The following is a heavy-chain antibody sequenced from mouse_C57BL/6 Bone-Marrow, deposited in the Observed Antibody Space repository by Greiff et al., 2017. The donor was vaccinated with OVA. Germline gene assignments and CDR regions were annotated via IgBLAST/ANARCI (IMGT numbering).Heavy chain of an antibody. J-gene: IGHJ2*01. CDR3: TPAPFDY. Sequence: VQLKQSGAELVRPGASVKLSCTASGFNIKDDYMHWVKQRPEQGLEWIGWIDPENGDTEYASKLQGKDTITADTASNTAYLQLSSLTSEDTAVYYCTPAPFDYWGQGTTLTVSS. V-gene: IGHV14-4*01. CDR2: IDPENGDT. CDR1: GFNIKDDY.